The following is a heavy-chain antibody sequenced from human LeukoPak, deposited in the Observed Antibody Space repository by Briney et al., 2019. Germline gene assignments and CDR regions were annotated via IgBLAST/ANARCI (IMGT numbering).Heavy chain of an antibody. J-gene: IGHJ6*02. CDR2: ISSSSSTI. Sequence: GGSLRLSCAASGFTFSSYSMNWVRQAPGKGLEWVSYISSSSSTIYYADSVKGRFTISRDNAKNSLYLQMNSLRAEDTAVYYCARMDGYNYEYYYGMDVWGQGTTVTVSS. V-gene: IGHV3-48*04. CDR3: ARMDGYNYEYYYGMDV. CDR1: GFTFSSYS. D-gene: IGHD5-24*01.